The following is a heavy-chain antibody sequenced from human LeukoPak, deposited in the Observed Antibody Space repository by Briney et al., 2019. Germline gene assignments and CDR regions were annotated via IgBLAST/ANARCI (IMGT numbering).Heavy chain of an antibody. J-gene: IGHJ4*02. V-gene: IGHV4-59*08. CDR1: GASISSYY. CDR3: ARVKQDSGSYIFDY. D-gene: IGHD1-26*01. CDR2: IYNSGST. Sequence: SETPSLTCTVSGASISSYYWSGIRQPPGKGLEWIGYIYNSGSTNYNPSLKSRVIMSIDRSRNQFSLKLSSVTAADTAVYYRARVKQDSGSYIFDYWGQGTLVTVSS.